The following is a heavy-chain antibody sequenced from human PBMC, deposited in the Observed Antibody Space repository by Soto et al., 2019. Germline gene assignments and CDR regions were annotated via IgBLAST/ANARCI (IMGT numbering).Heavy chain of an antibody. J-gene: IGHJ4*02. D-gene: IGHD1-26*01. Sequence: EVQLLESGGGLVQPGGSLRLSCAASGFTFSSYAMRWVRQAPVKGLEWVSAISGSGGSTYYADSVKGRFTISRDNSKNTLYLQMNSLRAEDTAVYYFARRGSGSYSDYWGQGTLVTVSS. V-gene: IGHV3-23*01. CDR3: ARRGSGSYSDY. CDR1: GFTFSSYA. CDR2: ISGSGGST.